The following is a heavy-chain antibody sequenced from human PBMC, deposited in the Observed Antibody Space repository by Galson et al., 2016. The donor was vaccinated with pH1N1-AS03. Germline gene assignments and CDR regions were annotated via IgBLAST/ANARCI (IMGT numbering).Heavy chain of an antibody. V-gene: IGHV4-4*01. CDR2: VHYSGTT. J-gene: IGHJ4*02. D-gene: IGHD3-16*02. CDR1: GGSMTSPDW. CDR3: ASAGYHTPGYHY. Sequence: ETLSLTCAVSGGSMTSPDWWTWVRQPPGKGLEWIGEVHYSGTTSYNPSLNSRVTMSIAQSNNQFSLNLGSVPAADAAVYFCASAGYHTPGYHYWGQGALVTVSS.